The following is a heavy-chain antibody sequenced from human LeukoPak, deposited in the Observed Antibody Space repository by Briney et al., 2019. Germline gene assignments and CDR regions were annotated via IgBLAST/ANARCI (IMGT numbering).Heavy chain of an antibody. J-gene: IGHJ4*02. CDR1: GYTFTEYY. CDR2: INPNSGGT. Sequence: GASVKVSCKASGYTFTEYYMHWLGQAPGQGLEWMGRINPNSGGTNYPQKLQGRVTMTRDTSISTAYMELSRLRSDDTAVYYCARVGSRDGYNYYGYWGQGTLVTVSS. CDR3: ARVGSRDGYNYYGY. D-gene: IGHD5-24*01. V-gene: IGHV1-2*06.